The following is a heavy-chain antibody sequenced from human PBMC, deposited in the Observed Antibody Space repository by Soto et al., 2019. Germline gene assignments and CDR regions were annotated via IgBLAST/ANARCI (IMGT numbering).Heavy chain of an antibody. Sequence: SQTLSLTCAISGDSVSSNSAAWNWIRQSPSRGLEWLGRTYYRSKWYNDYAVSVKSRITINPDTSKNQFSLQLNSVTPEDTAVYYCAREVGMIVVVPAAIPRSIDYWGQGPLVTVSS. CDR1: GDSVSSNSAA. D-gene: IGHD2-2*02. V-gene: IGHV6-1*01. J-gene: IGHJ4*02. CDR3: AREVGMIVVVPAAIPRSIDY. CDR2: TYYRSKWYN.